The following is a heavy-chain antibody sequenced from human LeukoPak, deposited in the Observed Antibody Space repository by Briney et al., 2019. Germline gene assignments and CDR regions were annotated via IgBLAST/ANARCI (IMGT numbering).Heavy chain of an antibody. J-gene: IGHJ4*02. CDR2: IIPIFGTA. D-gene: IGHD4-17*01. CDR3: AADGMNYGDFDY. CDR1: GGTFSSYA. V-gene: IGHV1-69*05. Sequence: SVKVSCKASGGTFSSYAISWVRQAPGQGLEWMGGIIPIFGTANYAQKSQERVTITRDMSTSTAYMELSSLRSEDTAVYYCAADGMNYGDFDYWGQGTLVTVSS.